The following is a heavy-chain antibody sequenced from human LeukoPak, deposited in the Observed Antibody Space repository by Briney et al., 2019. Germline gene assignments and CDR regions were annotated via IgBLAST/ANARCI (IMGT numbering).Heavy chain of an antibody. CDR2: IYTSGST. CDR1: GGSISSGSYY. J-gene: IGHJ4*02. Sequence: SQTLSLTCTVSGGSISSGSYYWSWIRQPAGKGLEWIGRIYTSGSTNYNPSLKSRVTISVDTSKNQFSLKLSSVTAADTAVYYCASPGDFWGQGTLVTVSS. V-gene: IGHV4-61*02. CDR3: ASPGDF.